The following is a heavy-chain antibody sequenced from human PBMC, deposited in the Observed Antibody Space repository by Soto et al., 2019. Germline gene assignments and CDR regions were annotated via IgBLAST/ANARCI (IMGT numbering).Heavy chain of an antibody. CDR2: ISGSGGST. CDR1: GFTFSSYA. J-gene: IGHJ4*02. CDR3: AKDRSSGSYSKRADY. V-gene: IGHV3-23*01. Sequence: GGSLRLSCAASGFTFSSYAMSWVRQAPGKGLEWVSAISGSGGSTYYADSVKGRFTISRDNSKNTLYVQMNGLRAEDTAVYYCAKDRSSGSYSKRADYWGQGTLVTVSS. D-gene: IGHD1-26*01.